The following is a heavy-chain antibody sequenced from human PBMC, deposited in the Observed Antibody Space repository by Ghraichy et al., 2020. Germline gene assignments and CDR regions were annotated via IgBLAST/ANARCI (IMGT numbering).Heavy chain of an antibody. D-gene: IGHD2-15*01. V-gene: IGHV4-34*01. CDR2: IKHVGIT. J-gene: IGHJ3*02. CDR1: GGSFSNYY. CDR3: TRGTFCIGGSCWSRAFDI. Sequence: SETLSLTCAVNGGSFSNYYWSWVRQPPGKGLEWIGEIKHVGITNYNPSLKSRLTISADTSKNYVSLNLSSVTAADTAVYYCTRGTFCIGGSCWSRAFDIWGQGTVVTVSS.